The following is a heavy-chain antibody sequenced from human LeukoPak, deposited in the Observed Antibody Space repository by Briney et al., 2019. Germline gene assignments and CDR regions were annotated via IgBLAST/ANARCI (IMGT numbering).Heavy chain of an antibody. CDR2: IRNKAYGGTT. CDR3: TRGRDYDILTGYPTPSY. CDR1: GFTFGDYA. D-gene: IGHD3-9*01. J-gene: IGHJ4*02. V-gene: IGHV3-49*04. Sequence: GGSLRLSRTASGFTFGDYAMSWVRQAPGKGLEWVGFIRNKAYGGTTEYAASVKGRFTISRDDSKSIAYLQMNSLKTEDTAVYYCTRGRDYDILTGYPTPSYWGQGTLVTVSS.